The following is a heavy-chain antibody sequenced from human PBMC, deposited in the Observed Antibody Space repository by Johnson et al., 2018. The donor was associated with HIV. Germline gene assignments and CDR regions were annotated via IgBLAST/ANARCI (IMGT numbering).Heavy chain of an antibody. CDR3: ARAPEVRGVDAFDV. D-gene: IGHD3-10*01. CDR2: VNNDGGDT. CDR1: GFSFDDYG. V-gene: IGHV3-20*04. J-gene: IGHJ3*01. Sequence: VQLVESGGGVVRPGGSLRLSCAASGFSFDDYGMSWVRQAPGKGLVWVSRVNNDGGDTIYADSVKGRFTISRDNAKNTLFLQMNSLRAEDTAMYFCARAPEVRGVDAFDVWGQGTVVTVSS.